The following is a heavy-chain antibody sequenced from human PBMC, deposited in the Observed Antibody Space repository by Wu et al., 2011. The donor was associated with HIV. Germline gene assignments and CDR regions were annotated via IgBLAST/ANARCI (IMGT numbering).Heavy chain of an antibody. V-gene: IGHV1-69*08. CDR2: IMPIFGTT. CDR3: ARAASRLAFFDY. CDR1: GYTFSTYS. Sequence: QVQLVQSGAEVKKPGSSVKVSCKTSGYTFSTYSITWVRQAPGQGLEWMGRIMPIFGTTNYAQKFQGSVTITADQSTSTAYLEMKNLRSEDTAVYYCARAASRLAFFDYWGQGNPGHRLL. D-gene: IGHD2-2*01. J-gene: IGHJ4*02.